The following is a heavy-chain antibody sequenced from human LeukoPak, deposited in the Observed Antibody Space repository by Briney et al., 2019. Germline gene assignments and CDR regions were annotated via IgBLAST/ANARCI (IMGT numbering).Heavy chain of an antibody. CDR1: GFTFRNYV. Sequence: PGGFLRLSCAASGFTFRNYVIHWVRQAPGKGLEWLAVTSSDLNVKLYADSVKGRFTISRDNSRSTLYLQMNSLRPEDTAIYYCAREGYYGSGSPPSLYFDYWGQGTLVTVSS. CDR2: TSSDLNVK. J-gene: IGHJ4*02. V-gene: IGHV3-30-3*01. D-gene: IGHD3-10*01. CDR3: AREGYYGSGSPPSLYFDY.